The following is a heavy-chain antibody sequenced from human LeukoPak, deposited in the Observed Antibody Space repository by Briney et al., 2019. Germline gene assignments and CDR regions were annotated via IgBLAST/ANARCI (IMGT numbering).Heavy chain of an antibody. V-gene: IGHV3-30*02. CDR2: IRYDGSNK. J-gene: IGHJ4*02. D-gene: IGHD6-13*01. CDR1: GFTFSSYG. Sequence: GGSLRLSCAASGFTFSSYGMHWVRQAPGKGLEWVAFIRYDGSNKYYADSVKGRFTISRDNSKNTLYLQMNSLRAEDTAVYYCARDASSWYRGEYYFDYWGQGTLVTVSS. CDR3: ARDASSWYRGEYYFDY.